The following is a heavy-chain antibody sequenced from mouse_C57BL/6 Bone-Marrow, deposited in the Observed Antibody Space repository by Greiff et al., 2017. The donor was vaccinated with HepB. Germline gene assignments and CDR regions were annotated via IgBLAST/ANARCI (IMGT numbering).Heavy chain of an antibody. CDR2: IYPGDGDT. CDR1: GYAFSSSW. D-gene: IGHD1-1*01. Sequence: VKLQESGPELVKPGASVKISCKASGYAFSSSWMNWVKQRPGKGLEWIGRIYPGDGDTNYNGKFKGKATLTADKSSSTAYMQLSSLTSEDSAVYFCARRGIRTTVVNSYFDYWGQGTTLTVSS. J-gene: IGHJ2*01. V-gene: IGHV1-82*01. CDR3: ARRGIRTTVVNSYFDY.